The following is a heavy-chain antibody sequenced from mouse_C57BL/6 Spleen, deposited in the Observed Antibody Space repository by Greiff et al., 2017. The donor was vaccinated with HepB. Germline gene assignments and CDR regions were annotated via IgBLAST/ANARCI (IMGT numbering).Heavy chain of an antibody. J-gene: IGHJ2*01. V-gene: IGHV1-82*01. D-gene: IGHD1-1*01. CDR3: ARSITTVVNY. Sequence: VQLQQSGPELVKPGASVKISCKASGYAFSSSWMNWVKQRPGKGLEWIGRIYPGDGDTNYNGKFKGKATLTADTSSSTAYMQLSSLTSEDSAVYFCARSITTVVNYWGQGTTLTVSS. CDR2: IYPGDGDT. CDR1: GYAFSSSW.